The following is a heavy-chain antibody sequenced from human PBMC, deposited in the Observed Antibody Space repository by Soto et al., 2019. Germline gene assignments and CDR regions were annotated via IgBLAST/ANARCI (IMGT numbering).Heavy chain of an antibody. V-gene: IGHV1-69*12. Sequence: QVRLVQSGAEVKKPGSSVKVSCKASGGTFSNSAIGWVRQAPGQGLEWMGGIILPFGTPNYAQKFQGRVTXXAXQSMATAYMELSGLTSEDTAVSYCARGPDDEGCFASWGRGTLVTVSS. CDR3: ARGPDDEGCFAS. D-gene: IGHD1-1*01. CDR2: IILPFGTP. CDR1: GGTFSNSA. J-gene: IGHJ4*02.